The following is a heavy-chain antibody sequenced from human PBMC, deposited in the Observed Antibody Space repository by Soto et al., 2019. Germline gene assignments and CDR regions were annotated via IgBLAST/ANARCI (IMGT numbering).Heavy chain of an antibody. Sequence: EVHLVVSGGGLIQPGGSLRLTCAASGFIVSSCYMSWVRQAPGKGLEWVSVIASGDDTYYADSMQGRFTISRDNSKNEVYLQMNNLRAEDAAVYYCARNSSPGGMDVWGQGTTVTVSS. CDR3: ARNSSPGGMDV. J-gene: IGHJ6*02. CDR2: IASGDDT. CDR1: GFIVSSCY. D-gene: IGHD6-13*01. V-gene: IGHV3-53*01.